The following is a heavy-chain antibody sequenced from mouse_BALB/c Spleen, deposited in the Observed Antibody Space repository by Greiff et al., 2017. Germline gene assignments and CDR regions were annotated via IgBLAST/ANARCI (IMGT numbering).Heavy chain of an antibody. J-gene: IGHJ3*01. Sequence: EVMLVESGGGLVKPGGSLKLSCAASGFTFSSYAMSWVRQTPEKRLEWVASISSGGSTYYPDSVKGRFTISRDNARNILYLQMSSLRSEDTAMYYCARGTIAYWGQGTLVTVSA. V-gene: IGHV5-6-5*01. CDR3: ARGTIAY. CDR2: ISSGGST. D-gene: IGHD2-12*01. CDR1: GFTFSSYA.